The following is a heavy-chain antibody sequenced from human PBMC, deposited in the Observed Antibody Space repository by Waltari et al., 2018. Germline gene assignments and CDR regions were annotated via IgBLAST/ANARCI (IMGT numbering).Heavy chain of an antibody. J-gene: IGHJ4*02. CDR3: ATPGAAAIDY. CDR2: IYSGGSST. V-gene: IGHV3-23*03. D-gene: IGHD6-13*01. CDR1: GFTFSSYA. Sequence: EVQLLESGGGLVQPGGSLRLSCAASGFTFSSYAMSWVCQAPGKGLEWVSVIYSGGSSTYYADSVKGRFTISRDNSKNTLYLQMNSLRAEDMAVYYCATPGAAAIDYWGQGTLVTVSS.